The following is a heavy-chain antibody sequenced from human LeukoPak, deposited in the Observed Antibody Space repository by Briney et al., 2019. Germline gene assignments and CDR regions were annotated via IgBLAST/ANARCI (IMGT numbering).Heavy chain of an antibody. V-gene: IGHV1-46*01. J-gene: IGHJ4*02. CDR3: ARGASGATRSAHFDY. Sequence: ASVKVSCKASGYTFTSYYMHWVRQAPGQGLEWMGIINPSSGSTSYAQKFQGRVTMTRDTSTSTVYMELSSLRSEDTAVYYCARGASGATRSAHFDYWGQGTLVTVSS. D-gene: IGHD1-26*01. CDR2: INPSSGST. CDR1: GYTFTSYY.